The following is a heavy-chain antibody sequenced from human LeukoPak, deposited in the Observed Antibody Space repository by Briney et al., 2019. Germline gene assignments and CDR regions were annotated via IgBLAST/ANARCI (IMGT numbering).Heavy chain of an antibody. V-gene: IGHV3-33*01. CDR1: GLTFSSYG. D-gene: IGHD6-13*01. Sequence: PGRSLRLSCAASGLTFSSYGIHWVRQAPGKGLEWVAFIWYDGSNKYYADSVKGRFTISRDNSKNTLYLQMNSLRAEDTAVYYCARDSSTHSYSYYYYGMDVWGQGTTVTVSS. J-gene: IGHJ6*02. CDR2: IWYDGSNK. CDR3: ARDSSTHSYSYYYYGMDV.